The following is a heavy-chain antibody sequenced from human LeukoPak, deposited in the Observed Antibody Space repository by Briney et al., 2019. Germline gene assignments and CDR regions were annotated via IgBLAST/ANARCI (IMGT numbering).Heavy chain of an antibody. Sequence: PSETLSLTCTVSGGSISSYYWSWIRQPPGKGLEWIGEINHSGSTNYNPSLKSRVTISVDTSKNQFSLKLSSVTAADTAVYYCARGRGWFYYYYYMDVWGKGTTVTVSS. CDR2: INHSGST. J-gene: IGHJ6*03. D-gene: IGHD6-19*01. CDR1: GGSISSYY. V-gene: IGHV4-34*01. CDR3: ARGRGWFYYYYYMDV.